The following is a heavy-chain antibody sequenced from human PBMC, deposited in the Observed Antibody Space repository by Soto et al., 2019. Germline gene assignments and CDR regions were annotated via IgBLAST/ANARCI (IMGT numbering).Heavy chain of an antibody. CDR2: ITPSSNTI. D-gene: IGHD6-19*01. J-gene: IGHJ4*02. V-gene: IGHV3-48*02. Sequence: EVQLVESGGGLVQPGGSLRLSCAASGFTFSSYTMNWVRQAPGKGLEWVSYITPSSNTIYYADSVKGRFTISRDNAKNSLYLQMNSLRDEDTAVYYCVVAGDYWGQGTLVTVSS. CDR1: GFTFSSYT. CDR3: VVAGDY.